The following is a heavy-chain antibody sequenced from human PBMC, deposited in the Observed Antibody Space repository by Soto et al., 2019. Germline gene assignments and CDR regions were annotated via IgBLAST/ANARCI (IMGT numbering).Heavy chain of an antibody. CDR3: ARVDWNYACDY. V-gene: IGHV4-59*01. J-gene: IGHJ4*02. Sequence: PSETLSLTCTVSGGSISSYYWSWIRQPPGKGLEWIGYIYYSGSTNYNPSLKSRVTISVDTPKNQFSLKLSSVTAADTAVYYCARVDWNYACDYWGQGTLVTVSS. CDR2: IYYSGST. CDR1: GGSISSYY. D-gene: IGHD1-7*01.